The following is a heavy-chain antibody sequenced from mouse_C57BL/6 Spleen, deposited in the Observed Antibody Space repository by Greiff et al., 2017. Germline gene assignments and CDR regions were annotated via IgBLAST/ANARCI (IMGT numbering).Heavy chain of an antibody. CDR2: IYPGSGST. CDR1: GYTFTSYW. V-gene: IGHV1-55*01. J-gene: IGHJ2*01. Sequence: QVQLQQPGAELVKPGASVKMSCKASGYTFTSYWITWVKQRPGQGLEWIGDIYPGSGSTNYNEKFKSKATLTVDTSSSTAYMQLSSLTSEDSAVYYCARGGIYHYYCDYWGQGTTLTVSA. CDR3: ARGGIYHYYCDY.